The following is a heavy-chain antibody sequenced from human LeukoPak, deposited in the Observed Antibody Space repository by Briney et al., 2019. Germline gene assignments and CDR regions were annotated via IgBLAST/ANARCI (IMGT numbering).Heavy chain of an antibody. CDR2: IWYDGSNK. CDR3: ATPLGYCSGGSCFGY. Sequence: GGSLRLSCAASGFTFSSYGMHWVSQAPGKGLEWVAVIWYDGSNKYYADSVKGRFTISRDNSKNTLYLQMNSLRAEDTAVYYCATPLGYCSGGSCFGYWGQGTLVTVSS. D-gene: IGHD2-15*01. V-gene: IGHV3-33*01. CDR1: GFTFSSYG. J-gene: IGHJ4*02.